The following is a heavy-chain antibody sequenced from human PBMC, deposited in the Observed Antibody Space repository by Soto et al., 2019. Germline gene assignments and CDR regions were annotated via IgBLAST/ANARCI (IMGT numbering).Heavy chain of an antibody. J-gene: IGHJ5*02. D-gene: IGHD1-1*01. CDR3: ARDASVGTGWLDP. CDR2: IYYGGTA. Sequence: PSETLSLTCAVSGHSISSGYFWGWLRQPPGKGLEWIGSIYYGGTAYYNPSLKSRVTMSLDMSKNQFSLSLSSVTAADTAFYYCARDASVGTGWLDPWGQGTLVTVYS. CDR1: GHSISSGYF. V-gene: IGHV4-38-2*02.